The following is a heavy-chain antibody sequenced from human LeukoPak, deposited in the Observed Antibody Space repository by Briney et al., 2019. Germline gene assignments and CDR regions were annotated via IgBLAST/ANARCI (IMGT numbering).Heavy chain of an antibody. CDR1: GFTCDDYA. V-gene: IGHV3-9*01. Sequence: GGSLRLSCAASGFTCDDYAMHWVRQAPGKGLEWVSGISWNSGSIGYADSVKGRFTISRDNAKNSLYLQMNSLRAEDTALYYRAKGYYYDSSGPEMTFDIWGQGTMVTVSS. CDR3: AKGYYYDSSGPEMTFDI. CDR2: ISWNSGSI. J-gene: IGHJ3*02. D-gene: IGHD3-22*01.